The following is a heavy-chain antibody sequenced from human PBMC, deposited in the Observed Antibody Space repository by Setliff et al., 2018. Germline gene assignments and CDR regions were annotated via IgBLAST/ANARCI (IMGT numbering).Heavy chain of an antibody. D-gene: IGHD2-15*01. CDR3: ATNSGGNTIDAFDI. J-gene: IGHJ3*02. CDR2: FGPEDGET. V-gene: IGHV1-24*01. Sequence: GASVKVSCKVSGYTLTELSMHWVRQAPGKGLEWMRGFGPEDGETIYAQKFQGRVTMTEDTSTDTAYMELSSLRSEDTAVYYCATNSGGNTIDAFDIWGQGTMVTVSS. CDR1: GYTLTELS.